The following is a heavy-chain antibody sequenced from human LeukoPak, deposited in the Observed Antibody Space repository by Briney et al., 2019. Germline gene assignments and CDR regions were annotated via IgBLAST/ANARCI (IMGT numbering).Heavy chain of an antibody. D-gene: IGHD3-10*01. Sequence: GGSLRLSCAASGFTFSNAWMSWVRQAPGKGLEXVGRIKSKTDGGTTDYAAPVKGRFTISRDDSKNTLYLQMNSLKSEDTAVYYCTTQLLWFGELSYWGQGTLVTVSS. CDR3: TTQLLWFGELSY. V-gene: IGHV3-15*01. J-gene: IGHJ4*02. CDR1: GFTFSNAW. CDR2: IKSKTDGGTT.